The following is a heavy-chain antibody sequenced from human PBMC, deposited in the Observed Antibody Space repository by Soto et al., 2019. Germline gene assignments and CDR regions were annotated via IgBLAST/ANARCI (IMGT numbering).Heavy chain of an antibody. CDR3: ARHLTNTAYYYYGMDV. Sequence: SETLSLTCTVSGGSISSSSYYWGWIRQPPGKGLEWIGSIYYSGSTYYNPSLKSRVTISVDTSKNQFSLKLSSVTAADTAVYYCARHLTNTAYYYYGMDVWGQGTTVTVYS. CDR2: IYYSGST. D-gene: IGHD5-18*01. V-gene: IGHV4-39*01. J-gene: IGHJ6*02. CDR1: GGSISSSSYY.